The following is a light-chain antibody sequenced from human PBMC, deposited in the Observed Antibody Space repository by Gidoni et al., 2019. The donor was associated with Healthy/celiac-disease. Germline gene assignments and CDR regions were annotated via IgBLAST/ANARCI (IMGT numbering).Light chain of an antibody. J-gene: IGKJ4*01. CDR3: QQYYKWPLT. V-gene: IGKV3-15*01. CDR2: GAS. CDR1: QSVSST. Sequence: EIVMTQSPATLSVSPGERATLSCRASQSVSSTLAWYQQKPGQAPRLLIYGASTRATGIPARFSGSGSGTEFTLTISSLQSEDFAVYYCQQYYKWPLTFXGXTRVEIK.